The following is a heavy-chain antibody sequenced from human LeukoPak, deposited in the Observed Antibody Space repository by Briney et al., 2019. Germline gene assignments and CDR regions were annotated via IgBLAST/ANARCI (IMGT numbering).Heavy chain of an antibody. CDR1: GFTFSSYG. D-gene: IGHD6-13*01. CDR2: IWYDGSNK. V-gene: IGHV3-33*01. J-gene: IGHJ4*02. Sequence: GGSLRLSCAASGFTFSSYGMHWVRQAPGKGLEWVAVIWYDGSNKYYADSVKGRFTISRDNSKNTLYLQMNSLRAEDTAVYYCARDAVYSSSWQCYWGQGTLVTVSS. CDR3: ARDAVYSSSWQCY.